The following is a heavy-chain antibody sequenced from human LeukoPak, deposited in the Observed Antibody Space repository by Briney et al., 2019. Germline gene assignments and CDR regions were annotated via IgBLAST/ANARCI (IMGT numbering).Heavy chain of an antibody. CDR2: IYYIGST. CDR3: ARDSRRGFGTRAFDI. D-gene: IGHD3-10*01. Sequence: SQTLSLTCTVAGGSISSYYWSWIRQPPGKGLEWIGYIYYIGSTNYHPSLKTRVTRSVDTSKKQFSLKLGAWTPSDTAVYSWARDSRRGFGTRAFDIWGQGTMVTVSS. V-gene: IGHV4-59*01. J-gene: IGHJ3*02. CDR1: GGSISSYY.